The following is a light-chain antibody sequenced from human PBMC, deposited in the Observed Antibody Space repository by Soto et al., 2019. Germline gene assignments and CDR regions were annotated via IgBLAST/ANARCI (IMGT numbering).Light chain of an antibody. Sequence: DIQMTQSPSTLSASVGDRVTITCRASQGISNWLAWYQYKPGKAPKLLIYEASNLESGVPSRFSGSGSGTEFTLTISNLQPDDFATYYCQQYNSSFGQGTKVDI. CDR3: QQYNSS. CDR1: QGISNW. V-gene: IGKV1-5*03. CDR2: EAS. J-gene: IGKJ2*01.